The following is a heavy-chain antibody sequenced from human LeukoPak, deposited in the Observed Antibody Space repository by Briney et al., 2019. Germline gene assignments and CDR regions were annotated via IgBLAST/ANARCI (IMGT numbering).Heavy chain of an antibody. Sequence: GASVKVSCTASSYTFPNYAISWLGQAPGQGLEWMGWISTYNGNTNYAQKLQGRVTMTTDTSTSTAYMELRSLRSDDTAVYYCAREADGDSEVDYWGQGTLVTVSS. CDR1: SYTFPNYA. D-gene: IGHD4-17*01. J-gene: IGHJ4*02. V-gene: IGHV1-18*01. CDR2: ISTYNGNT. CDR3: AREADGDSEVDY.